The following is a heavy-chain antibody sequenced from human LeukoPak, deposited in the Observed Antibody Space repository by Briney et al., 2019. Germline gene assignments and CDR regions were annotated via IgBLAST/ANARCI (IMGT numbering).Heavy chain of an antibody. Sequence: GGSLRLPCEASGFTFDNYAMSWVRQAPGKGLEWVSAISNSGVSTHYADSVKGRFTISRDNSKNTLFLHMNTLRADDMAVYYCAKDLYPHGRAEYFQHWGQGTLVTVSS. J-gene: IGHJ1*01. V-gene: IGHV3-23*01. CDR3: AKDLYPHGRAEYFQH. CDR1: GFTFDNYA. D-gene: IGHD2-2*02. CDR2: ISNSGVST.